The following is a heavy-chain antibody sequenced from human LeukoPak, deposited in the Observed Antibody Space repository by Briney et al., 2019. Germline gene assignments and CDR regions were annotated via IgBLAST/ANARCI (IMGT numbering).Heavy chain of an antibody. CDR1: GFTVSSNY. D-gene: IGHD5-18*01. CDR3: ARTISGYNYGYYYYMDV. J-gene: IGHJ6*03. CDR2: IYSGGST. V-gene: IGHV3-66*01. Sequence: GGSLRLSCAASGFTVSSNYMSWVRQAPGKGLEWVSLIYSGGSTYYADSVKGRFTISRDNSKNTLYLQMNTLRAEDTAVYYCARTISGYNYGYYYYMDVWGKGPRSPSP.